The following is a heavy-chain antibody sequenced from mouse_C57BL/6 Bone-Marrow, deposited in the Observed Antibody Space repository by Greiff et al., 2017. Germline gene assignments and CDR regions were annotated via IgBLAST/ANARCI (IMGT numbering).Heavy chain of an antibody. V-gene: IGHV1-58*01. D-gene: IGHD2-4*01. CDR1: GYTFTSYG. Sequence: VHVKQSGAELVRPGSSVKMSCKTSGYTFTSYGINWVKQRPGQGLEWIGYIYIGNGYTEYNEKFKGKATLTSDTSSSTAYMQLSSLTSEDSAIYFCARRGYDYDEGAMDYWGQGTSVTVSS. CDR2: IYIGNGYT. CDR3: ARRGYDYDEGAMDY. J-gene: IGHJ4*01.